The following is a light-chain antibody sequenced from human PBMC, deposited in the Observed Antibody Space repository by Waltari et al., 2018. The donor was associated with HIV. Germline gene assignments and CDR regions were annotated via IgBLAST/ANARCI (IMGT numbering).Light chain of an antibody. V-gene: IGLV3-25*03. CDR2: EST. J-gene: IGLJ2*01. CDR1: SVSKED. Sequence: SYELTQSPSVSVSPGQTARLAGFGESVSKEDAHWYQWKTGQAPVMVIYESTKRSSRMSGRFSASRSGTTATLTITGVRTEDEADYFCQSADTSPSKAIFGGGTK. CDR3: QSADTSPSKAI.